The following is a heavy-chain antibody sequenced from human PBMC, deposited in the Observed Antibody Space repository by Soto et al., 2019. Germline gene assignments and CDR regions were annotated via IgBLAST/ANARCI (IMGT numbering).Heavy chain of an antibody. CDR3: ARDMYSRQNWFDP. D-gene: IGHD6-13*01. J-gene: IGHJ5*02. CDR2: VFYSGST. V-gene: IGHV4-59*13. Sequence: PSETLSLTCSVSGASITSFSWSWIRQSRDKGLEWIGYVFYSGSTTYNPSLKSRVTLSIDKSKNQFSLKLTSVTAADTAIYFCARDMYSRQNWFDPWGQGTLVTVSS. CDR1: GASITSFS.